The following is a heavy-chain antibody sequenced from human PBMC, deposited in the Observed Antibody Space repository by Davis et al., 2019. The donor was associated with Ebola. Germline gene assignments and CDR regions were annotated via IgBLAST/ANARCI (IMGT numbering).Heavy chain of an antibody. CDR3: ARTYSSENT. Sequence: PGGSLRLSCAASGFTFSSYGMHWVRQAPGKGLEWVAVISYDGSNKYYADSVKGRFTISRDNSKNTLYLQMNSLRAEDTAVYYCARTYSSENTWGQGTLVTVSS. V-gene: IGHV3-30*03. D-gene: IGHD6-25*01. CDR2: ISYDGSNK. CDR1: GFTFSSYG. J-gene: IGHJ5*02.